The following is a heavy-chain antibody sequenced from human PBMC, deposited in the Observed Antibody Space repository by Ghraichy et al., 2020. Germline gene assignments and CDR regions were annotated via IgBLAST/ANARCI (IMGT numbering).Heavy chain of an antibody. CDR3: ARETSHGDGSPDY. D-gene: IGHD1-26*01. V-gene: IGHV3-7*01. Sequence: GGSLRLSGAASGFAFSRDWRFWVVQAPGKGMEWVANIKVDGGEKYYVDSVEGRFTISRDNAKNSLYLQMNSLRGEDTALSYCARETSHGDGSPDYWGQGTLVTGSP. CDR1: GFAFSRDW. J-gene: IGHJ4*02. CDR2: IKVDGGEK.